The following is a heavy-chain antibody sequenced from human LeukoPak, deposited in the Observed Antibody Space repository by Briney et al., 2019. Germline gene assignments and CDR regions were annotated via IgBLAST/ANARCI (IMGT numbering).Heavy chain of an antibody. D-gene: IGHD3-22*01. CDR2: IKQDGSEK. Sequence: GGSLRLSCAASGFTFSSYWMSWVRQAPGKGLEGVANIKQDGSEKYYVDSVKGRFTISRDNAKNSLYLQMNSLRAEDTAVYYCARAPRIVGFYFDYWGQGTLVTVSS. CDR3: ARAPRIVGFYFDY. J-gene: IGHJ4*02. V-gene: IGHV3-7*03. CDR1: GFTFSSYW.